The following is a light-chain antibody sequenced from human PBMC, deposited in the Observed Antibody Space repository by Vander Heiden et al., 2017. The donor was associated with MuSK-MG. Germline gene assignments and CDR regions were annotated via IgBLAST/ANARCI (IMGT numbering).Light chain of an antibody. V-gene: IGLV2-23*02. CDR2: EVS. CDR1: SSDVGSYNL. Sequence: QSALTQPASVSGSPGQSITISCTGTSSDVGSYNLVSWYQQHPGIAPKLMIYEVSKRPSGVSNRFSGSKSGNTASLTISGLQAEDEADYYCCSYAGSSPYVVFGGGTKLTVL. J-gene: IGLJ2*01. CDR3: CSYAGSSPYVV.